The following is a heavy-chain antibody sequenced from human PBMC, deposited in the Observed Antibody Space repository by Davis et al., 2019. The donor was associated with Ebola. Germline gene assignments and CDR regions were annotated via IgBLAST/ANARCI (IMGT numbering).Heavy chain of an antibody. CDR2: ISAYNGNT. CDR3: ARVGDGYAYFDY. CDR1: GYTFTSYG. D-gene: IGHD5-24*01. V-gene: IGHV1-18*04. J-gene: IGHJ4*02. Sequence: APVKVSCKASGYTFTSYGISWVRQAPGQGLEWMGWISAYNGNTNYAQKFQGRVTITADESTSTAYMELSSLRSEDTAVYYCARVGDGYAYFDYWGQGTLVTVSS.